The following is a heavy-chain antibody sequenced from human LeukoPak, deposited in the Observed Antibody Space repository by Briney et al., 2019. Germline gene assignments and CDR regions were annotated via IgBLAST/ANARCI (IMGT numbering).Heavy chain of an antibody. Sequence: SETLSLTCTGSGGSFSIYYWSWIRQSAGKGLEWIGHISTSGSTNYSPSLKSRVTISVDKSKNQFYLRLTSATAADTAVYYCARVNSSGSFLDYWGQGTLVTVSS. CDR2: ISTSGST. J-gene: IGHJ4*02. V-gene: IGHV4-4*07. CDR3: ARVNSSGSFLDY. D-gene: IGHD3-22*01. CDR1: GGSFSIYY.